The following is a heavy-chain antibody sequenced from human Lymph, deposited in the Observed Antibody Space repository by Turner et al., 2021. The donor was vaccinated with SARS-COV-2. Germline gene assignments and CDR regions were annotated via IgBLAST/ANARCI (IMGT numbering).Heavy chain of an antibody. V-gene: IGHV4-34*01. Sequence: QVQPQQWGAGLLKPSETLSLTCAVYGGYFRSYYWSWILQPPGKGLEWIGEINRSESTNYNPSLESRVTISVDTSKNQFSLKLSSVTAADTAVYYGAREALLDSSGSFDYWGQGTLVTVSS. D-gene: IGHD6-19*01. CDR1: GGYFRSYY. CDR3: AREALLDSSGSFDY. CDR2: INRSEST. J-gene: IGHJ4*02.